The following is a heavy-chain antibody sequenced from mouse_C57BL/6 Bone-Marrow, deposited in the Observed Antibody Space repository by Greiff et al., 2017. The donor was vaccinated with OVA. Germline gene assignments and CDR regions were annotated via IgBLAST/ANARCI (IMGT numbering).Heavy chain of an antibody. CDR3: ARDHKKYVYYFDY. Sequence: EVQVVESGPGLVKPSQSLSLTCSVTGYSITSGYYWNWIRQFPGNKLEWMGYISYDGSNNYNPSLKNRISITRDTSKNQFFLKLNSVTTEDTATYYCARDHKKYVYYFDYWGQGTTLTVSS. D-gene: IGHD2-10*02. CDR2: ISYDGSN. J-gene: IGHJ2*01. V-gene: IGHV3-6*01. CDR1: GYSITSGYY.